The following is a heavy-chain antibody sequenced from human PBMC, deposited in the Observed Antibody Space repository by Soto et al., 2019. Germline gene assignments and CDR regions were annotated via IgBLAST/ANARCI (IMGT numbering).Heavy chain of an antibody. V-gene: IGHV1-18*04. D-gene: IGHD3-9*01. J-gene: IGHJ6*02. CDR2: ISAYNGNT. CDR3: AREGVYYDILTGYGGYGMDV. CDR1: GYTFTSYG. Sequence: ASVKVSCKASGYTFTSYGISWVRQAPGQGLEWMGWISAYNGNTNYAQKLQGRATMTTDTSTSTAYMELRSLRSDDTAVYYCAREGVYYDILTGYGGYGMDVWGQGTTVTVSS.